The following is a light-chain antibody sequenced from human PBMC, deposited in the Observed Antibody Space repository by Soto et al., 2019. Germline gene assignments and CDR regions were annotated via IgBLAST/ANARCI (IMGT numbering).Light chain of an antibody. J-gene: IGKJ4*01. CDR3: QQRSHWRPGLT. CDR1: QSVSSY. Sequence: EIVLTQSPATLSLSPGERATLSCRASQSVSSYLAWYQQKPGQAPRLLIYDASNRATGIPARFSGSGSGTDFTLTISSLGPEDFAVYYCQQRSHWRPGLTFGGGTKVEIK. V-gene: IGKV3-11*01. CDR2: DAS.